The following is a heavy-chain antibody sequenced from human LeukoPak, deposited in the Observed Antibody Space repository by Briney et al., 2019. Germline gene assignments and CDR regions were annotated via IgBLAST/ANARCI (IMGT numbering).Heavy chain of an antibody. CDR1: GYTFTGFY. D-gene: IGHD3-10*01. J-gene: IGHJ4*02. CDR2: INPNTGAT. Sequence: ASVKVSCKTSGYTFTGFYIHWVRQAPGQGLEWMGWINPNTGATNFEQKFQGRVTMTTDTSVNTAYMDLRRLRFDDTAVYYCAREGDYNGSGRGDSWGQGSLVVVSS. V-gene: IGHV1-2*02. CDR3: AREGDYNGSGRGDS.